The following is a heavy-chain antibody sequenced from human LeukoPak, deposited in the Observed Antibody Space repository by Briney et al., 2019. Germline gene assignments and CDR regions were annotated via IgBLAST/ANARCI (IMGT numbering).Heavy chain of an antibody. CDR2: IIPIFGTA. D-gene: IGHD3-10*01. J-gene: IGHJ5*02. Sequence: ASVKVSCKASGGTFSSYAISWVRQAPGQGLEWMGGIIPIFGTANYAQKFQGRVTITADESTSTAYMELSSLRSEDTAVYYCARDPAMVRGVTPHNWFDPCAQGTLVTVSS. V-gene: IGHV1-69*01. CDR1: GGTFSSYA. CDR3: ARDPAMVRGVTPHNWFDP.